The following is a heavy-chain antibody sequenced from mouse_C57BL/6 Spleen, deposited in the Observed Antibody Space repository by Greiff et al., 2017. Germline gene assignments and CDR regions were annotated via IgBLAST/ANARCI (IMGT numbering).Heavy chain of an antibody. D-gene: IGHD3-3*01. Sequence: QVQLQQPGAELVMPGASVKLSCKASGYTFTSYWMHWVKQRPGQGLEWIGEIDPSDSYTNYNQKFKGKSTLTVDKSSSTAYMQLSSLTSEDSAVYYCARSRDLYWYFDVWGTGTTVTVSS. CDR2: IDPSDSYT. J-gene: IGHJ1*03. CDR3: ARSRDLYWYFDV. CDR1: GYTFTSYW. V-gene: IGHV1-69*01.